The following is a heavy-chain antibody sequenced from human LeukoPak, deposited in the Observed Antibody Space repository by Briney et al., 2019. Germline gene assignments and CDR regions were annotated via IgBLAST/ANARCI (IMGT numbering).Heavy chain of an antibody. CDR1: GGSISSSY. CDR3: ARVLKGSGYIDY. D-gene: IGHD3-10*01. J-gene: IGHJ4*02. V-gene: IGHV4-59*01. CDR2: IYYSGST. Sequence: SETLSLTCSVSGGSISSSYWTWVRQPPGKGLGWIGYIYYSGSTNYNPSLKSRVTISVDTSKNQLSLNLSSVTAADTAVYYCARVLKGSGYIDYWGQGILVTVSS.